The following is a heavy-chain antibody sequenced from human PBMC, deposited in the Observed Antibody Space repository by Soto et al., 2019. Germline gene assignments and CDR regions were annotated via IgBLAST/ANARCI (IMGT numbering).Heavy chain of an antibody. D-gene: IGHD3-16*02. CDR1: GFTFSSYA. V-gene: IGHV3-30-3*01. CDR3: ARVPGGYRNYYYYGMDV. J-gene: IGHJ6*02. Sequence: ESGGGVVQPGRSLRLSCAASGFTFSSYAMHWVRQAPGKGLEWVAVISYDGSNKYYADSVKGRFTISRDNSKNTLYLQMNSLRAEDTAVYYCARVPGGYRNYYYYGMDVWGQGTTVTVSS. CDR2: ISYDGSNK.